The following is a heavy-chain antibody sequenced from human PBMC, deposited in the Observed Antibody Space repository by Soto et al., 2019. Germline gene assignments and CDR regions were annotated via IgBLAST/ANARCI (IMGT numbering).Heavy chain of an antibody. J-gene: IGHJ5*02. D-gene: IGHD3-10*01. CDR2: ISSSSSTI. V-gene: IGHV3-48*02. CDR1: GFTFSSYS. CDR3: ARDPPPDSAGSGQNWFDP. Sequence: GGSLRLSCAASGFTFSSYSMNWVRQAPGKGLEWVSYISSSSSTIYYADSVKGRFTISRDNAKNSLYLQMNGLRDEDTAVYYCARDPPPDSAGSGQNWFDPWGQGTLVTVSS.